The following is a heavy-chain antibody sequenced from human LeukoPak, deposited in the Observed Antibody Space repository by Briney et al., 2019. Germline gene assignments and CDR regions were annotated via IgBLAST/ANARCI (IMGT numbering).Heavy chain of an antibody. CDR1: GFTFSSNW. V-gene: IGHV3-7*01. J-gene: IGHJ4*02. D-gene: IGHD3-22*01. Sequence: GGSLRLSCAAYGFTFSSNWMSWVRQAPGKGLEWVANIKQEGSEKYYVDSVKGRFSISRDNAKNSLYLQMNSLRAEDTAVYDCARGGSRYDNWGQGTLVTVSS. CDR2: IKQEGSEK. CDR3: ARGGSRYDN.